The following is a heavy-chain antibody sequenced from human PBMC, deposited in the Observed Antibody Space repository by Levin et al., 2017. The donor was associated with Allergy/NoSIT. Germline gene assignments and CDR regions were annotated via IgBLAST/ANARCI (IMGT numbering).Heavy chain of an antibody. V-gene: IGHV4-34*01. J-gene: IGHJ5*02. Sequence: SETLSLTCAVYGGSFSGYYWSWIRQPPGKGLEWIGEINHSGSTNYNPSLKSRVTISVDTSKNQFSLKLSSVTAADTAVYYCARGNVLLWFGEPLGGFDPWGQGTLVTVSS. CDR2: INHSGST. CDR1: GGSFSGYY. CDR3: ARGNVLLWFGEPLGGFDP. D-gene: IGHD3-10*01.